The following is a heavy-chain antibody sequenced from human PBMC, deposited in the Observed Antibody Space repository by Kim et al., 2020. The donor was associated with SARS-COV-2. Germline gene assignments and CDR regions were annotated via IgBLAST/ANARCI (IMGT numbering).Heavy chain of an antibody. D-gene: IGHD3-10*01. CDR2: IYYSGST. CDR1: GGSISSGGYS. V-gene: IGHV4-30-2*01. J-gene: IGHJ4*02. CDR3: ARDGSGSYYYFDY. Sequence: SETLSLTCAVSGGSISSGGYSWSWIRQPPGKGLEWIGYIYYSGSTYYNPSHKSRVTISVDRSKNQFSLKLSSVTAADTAVYYCARDGSGSYYYFDYWGQGTLVTVSS.